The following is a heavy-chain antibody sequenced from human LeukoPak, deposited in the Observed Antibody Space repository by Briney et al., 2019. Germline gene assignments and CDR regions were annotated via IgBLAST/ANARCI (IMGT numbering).Heavy chain of an antibody. Sequence: ASVKVSCKASGYTFTSYGISWVRQAPGQGLEWMGWISAYNGNTNYAQKLQGRVTMTTDTSTSTAYMELRSLRSDNTAVYYCARDRSDRITMVRGVIIPYWFDPWGQGTLVTVSS. CDR3: ARDRSDRITMVRGVIIPYWFDP. J-gene: IGHJ5*02. D-gene: IGHD3-10*01. V-gene: IGHV1-18*01. CDR2: ISAYNGNT. CDR1: GYTFTSYG.